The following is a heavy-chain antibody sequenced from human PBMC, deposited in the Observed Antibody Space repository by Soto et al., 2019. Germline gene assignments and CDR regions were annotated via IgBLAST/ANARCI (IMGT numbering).Heavy chain of an antibody. CDR1: GGSISSSSYY. CDR3: ARHERAEGFKQQLNWFDP. CDR2: IYYSGST. D-gene: IGHD6-13*01. Sequence: QLQLQESGPGLVKPSETLSLTCTVSGGSISSSSYYWGWIRQPPGKGLEWIGSIYYSGSTYYNPSLKSRVTISVDTSKNQFSLKPSSVTAADTAVYYCARHERAEGFKQQLNWFDPWGQGTLVTVSS. V-gene: IGHV4-39*01. J-gene: IGHJ5*02.